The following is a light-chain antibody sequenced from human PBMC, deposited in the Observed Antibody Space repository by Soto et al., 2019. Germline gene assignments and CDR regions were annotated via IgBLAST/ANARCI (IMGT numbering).Light chain of an antibody. J-gene: IGKJ1*01. CDR3: QQYGSSPWT. CDR2: GST. CDR1: QNVDSTY. Sequence: DIVLTQSPGTLSLSPGERATLSCRASQNVDSTYLAWYQQKPGQAPRLVIYGSTRRAPGVPDRFSGSGSGTDFTLTISRLDPEDFAVYYCQQYGSSPWTSGQGTKVEIK. V-gene: IGKV3-20*01.